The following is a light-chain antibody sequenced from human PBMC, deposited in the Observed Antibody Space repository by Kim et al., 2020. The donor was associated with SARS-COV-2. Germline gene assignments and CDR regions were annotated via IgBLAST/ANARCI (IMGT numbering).Light chain of an antibody. CDR1: QSVLYSSNNKNY. V-gene: IGKV4-1*01. CDR2: WAS. J-gene: IGKJ4*01. CDR3: QQYYRTPLT. Sequence: ATINCKSSQSVLYSSNNKNYLALYRQKPGQPPKLLIYWASTRESGVPDRFSGSRSGTDFTLTISSLQAEDLAVYYCQQYYRTPLTFGGGTKVDIK.